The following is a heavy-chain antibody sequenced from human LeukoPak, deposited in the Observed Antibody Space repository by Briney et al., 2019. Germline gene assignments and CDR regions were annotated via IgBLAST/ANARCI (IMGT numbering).Heavy chain of an antibody. CDR1: GFTFSTYA. CDR2: ISGSGGST. J-gene: IGHJ6*02. D-gene: IGHD1-26*01. CDR3: ARHSGSHFDHNYGMDV. V-gene: IGHV3-23*01. Sequence: GGSLRLSCAASGFTFSTYAMSWVRQAPGKGLEWVSVISGSGGSTHYADSVKGRFTISRDNSKNTLYLQMNSLRAGDTAVYYCARHSGSHFDHNYGMDVWGQGTTVTVSS.